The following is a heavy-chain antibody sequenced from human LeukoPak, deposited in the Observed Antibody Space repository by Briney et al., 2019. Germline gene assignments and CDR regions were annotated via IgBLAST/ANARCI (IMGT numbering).Heavy chain of an antibody. Sequence: ASVKVSCKASGYTFTGYYMHWVRQAPGQGLEWMGWINPNSGNTHYVQKFQDRVTMTRDTSISTAYMELNSLRSDDTAVYYCARQPGAVANPRGRHFDYWGQGTLVTVSS. CDR1: GYTFTGYY. V-gene: IGHV1-2*02. CDR2: INPNSGNT. CDR3: ARQPGAVANPRGRHFDY. J-gene: IGHJ4*02. D-gene: IGHD3-16*01.